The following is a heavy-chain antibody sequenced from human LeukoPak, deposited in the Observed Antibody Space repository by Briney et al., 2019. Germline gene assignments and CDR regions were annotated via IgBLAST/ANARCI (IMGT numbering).Heavy chain of an antibody. J-gene: IGHJ4*02. CDR2: FDPEDGET. CDR1: GYTLTELS. V-gene: IGHV1-24*01. Sequence: ASVKVSCKVSGYTLTELSMHWVRQAPGKGLEWMGGFDPEDGETIYAQKFQGRVTMTRDTSTSTVYMELSSLRSEDTAVYYCARGLVLRYFDWLFPSYFDYWGQGTLVTVSS. D-gene: IGHD3-9*01. CDR3: ARGLVLRYFDWLFPSYFDY.